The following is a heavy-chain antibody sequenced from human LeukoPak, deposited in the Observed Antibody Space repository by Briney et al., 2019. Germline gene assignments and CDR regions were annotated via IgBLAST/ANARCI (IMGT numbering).Heavy chain of an antibody. CDR1: GFTFDDYA. D-gene: IGHD4-23*01. Sequence: GRSLRLSCAASGFTFDDYAMHWVRQAPGKGLEWVSGISWSSGSIDYPDSVTGRFTISRDNAKNSLYLQMNSLRAEDTALYYCSKDMGVVTPSYYYYGMDVWGQGTTVTVSS. J-gene: IGHJ6*02. CDR3: SKDMGVVTPSYYYYGMDV. CDR2: ISWSSGSI. V-gene: IGHV3-9*01.